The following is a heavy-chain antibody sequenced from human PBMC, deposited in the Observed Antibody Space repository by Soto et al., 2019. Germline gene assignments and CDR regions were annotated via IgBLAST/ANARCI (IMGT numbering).Heavy chain of an antibody. Sequence: PWGTLSFTSTVSVVSISRGVYYLRWSRRHPGKGLDLCGYLYHSGSTYYNPSPKSRVTTSVDTSKNQFSLKLSSVTAADTAVYYCARVRGGYGDWYFDYWGQGTLVTVSS. CDR3: ARVRGGYGDWYFDY. J-gene: IGHJ4*02. CDR2: LYHSGST. V-gene: IGHV4-31*03. D-gene: IGHD4-17*01. CDR1: VVSISRGVYY.